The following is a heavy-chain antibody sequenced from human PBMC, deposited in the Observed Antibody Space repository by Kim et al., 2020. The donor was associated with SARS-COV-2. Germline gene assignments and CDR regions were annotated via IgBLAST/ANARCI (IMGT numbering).Heavy chain of an antibody. J-gene: IGHJ4*02. Sequence: DDSVKGRFTISRDNDKNSLYLQMNSLSDEDTAVYYCARDILTGYYPLDYWGQGTLVTVSS. V-gene: IGHV3-48*02. CDR3: ARDILTGYYPLDY. D-gene: IGHD3-9*01.